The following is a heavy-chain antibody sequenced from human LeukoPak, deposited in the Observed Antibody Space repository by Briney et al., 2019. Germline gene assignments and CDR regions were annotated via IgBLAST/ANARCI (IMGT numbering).Heavy chain of an antibody. J-gene: IGHJ3*02. CDR3: ASDRPRICTLAGTYNARAI. D-gene: IGHD6-19*01. Sequence: GGSLRPSCAASTLTSSTNTMNWVRQAPGKGLEWVSSVSSSSSYIYYADSVKGRFTISRDNAKNSLYLQLNSLRAEDTAVYYCASDRPRICTLAGTYNARAIWGQGTMVTVSS. V-gene: IGHV3-21*01. CDR2: VSSSSSYI. CDR1: TLTSSTNT.